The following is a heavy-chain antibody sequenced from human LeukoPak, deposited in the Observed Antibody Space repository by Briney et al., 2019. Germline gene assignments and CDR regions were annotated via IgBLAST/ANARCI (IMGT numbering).Heavy chain of an antibody. CDR1: GYTFTSYD. D-gene: IGHD2-2*01. V-gene: IGHV1-8*01. Sequence: ASVKVSCKASGYTFTSYDINWVRQATGQGLEWMGWMNPNSGNTGYAQKFQGRVTMTRNTSISTAYMELSSLRSEDTAVYCCARDLGYCSSTSCYFGWLDPWGQGTLVTVSS. CDR3: ARDLGYCSSTSCYFGWLDP. J-gene: IGHJ5*02. CDR2: MNPNSGNT.